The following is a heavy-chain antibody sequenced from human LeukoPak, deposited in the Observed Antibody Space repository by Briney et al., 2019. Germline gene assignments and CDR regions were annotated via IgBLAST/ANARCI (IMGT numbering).Heavy chain of an antibody. Sequence: GGSLRLSCAASGFTFSSYSMNWVRQAPGKGLEWVASIRMDGVEKTYVDSVKGRFTISRDNTYNSLYLQMSSLRVEDTAVYFCARDGAPPGLYFDLWGRGTLVTVSS. D-gene: IGHD6-13*01. CDR1: GFTFSSYS. J-gene: IGHJ4*01. V-gene: IGHV3-7*01. CDR2: IRMDGVEK. CDR3: ARDGAPPGLYFDL.